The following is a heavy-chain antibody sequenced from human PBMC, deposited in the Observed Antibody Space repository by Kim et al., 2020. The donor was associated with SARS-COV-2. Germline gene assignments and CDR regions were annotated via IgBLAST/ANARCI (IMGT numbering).Heavy chain of an antibody. V-gene: IGHV4-34*01. CDR3: ARSCSSTSCKINYGMDV. D-gene: IGHD2-2*01. Sequence: LKSRVTISVDTSKNQFSLKLSSVTAADTAVYYCARSCSSTSCKINYGMDVWGQGTTVTVSS. J-gene: IGHJ6*02.